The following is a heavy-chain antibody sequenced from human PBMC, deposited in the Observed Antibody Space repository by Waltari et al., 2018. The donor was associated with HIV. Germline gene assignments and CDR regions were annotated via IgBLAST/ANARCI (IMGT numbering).Heavy chain of an antibody. J-gene: IGHJ1*01. D-gene: IGHD1-26*01. V-gene: IGHV3-7*01. CDR3: ARDGVSGGSYFQYFQH. CDR1: GFTFISYW. Sequence: EVQLVESGGDLVQPGGSLRLSCAASGFTFISYWMSWVRQVPGKGLQWVAGVNQGGSERYYVGSVKGRFTISRDNAKNSLYLQMNSLRAEDTAVYYCARDGVSGGSYFQYFQHWGQGTLVTVSS. CDR2: VNQGGSER.